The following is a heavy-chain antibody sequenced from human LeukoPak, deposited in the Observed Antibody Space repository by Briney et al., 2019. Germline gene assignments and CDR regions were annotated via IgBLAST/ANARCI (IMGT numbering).Heavy chain of an antibody. Sequence: AGGSLRLSCAASGFTFSSYSMNWVRQAPGKGLEWVSSISSSSSYIYYADSVKGRFTISRDNAKNSLYLQMNSLRAEDTAVYYCARVDGYSSSWYHLDYWGQGTLVTVSS. J-gene: IGHJ4*02. CDR1: GFTFSSYS. CDR2: ISSSSSYI. CDR3: ARVDGYSSSWYHLDY. V-gene: IGHV3-21*01. D-gene: IGHD6-13*01.